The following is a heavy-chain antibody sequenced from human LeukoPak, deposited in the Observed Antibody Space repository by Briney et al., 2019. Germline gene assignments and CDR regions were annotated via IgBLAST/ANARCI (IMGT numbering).Heavy chain of an antibody. D-gene: IGHD6-19*01. Sequence: SETLSLTCAVYGGSFSSYYWSWIRQPPGKGLEWIGEINHSGSTNYNPSLKSRVTISVDTSKNQFSLKLSSVTAADTAVYYCAIFIAVAGTRHFDYWGQGTLVTVSS. CDR3: AIFIAVAGTRHFDY. CDR1: GGSFSSYY. J-gene: IGHJ4*02. V-gene: IGHV4-34*01. CDR2: INHSGST.